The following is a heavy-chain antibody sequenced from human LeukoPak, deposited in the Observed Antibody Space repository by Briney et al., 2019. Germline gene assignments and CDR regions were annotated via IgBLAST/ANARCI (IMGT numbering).Heavy chain of an antibody. D-gene: IGHD3-10*01. Sequence: SETLSLTCTVSGGSKSRFFWTWLRQPPGRALEWLGSIYYSGSPTIYNPSLKTRVTISVDIPKNQFSLTLHSATPADTAVYYCARTSRHFYGSGTNLTPWPAGMDVWGQGTTVTVPS. CDR1: GGSKSRFF. V-gene: IGHV4-59*01. CDR3: ARTSRHFYGSGTNLTPWPAGMDV. CDR2: IYYSGSPT. J-gene: IGHJ6*02.